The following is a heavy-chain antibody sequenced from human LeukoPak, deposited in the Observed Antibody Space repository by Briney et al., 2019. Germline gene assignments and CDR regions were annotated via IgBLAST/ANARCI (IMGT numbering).Heavy chain of an antibody. D-gene: IGHD4-17*01. CDR2: INHSGST. J-gene: IGHJ4*02. V-gene: IGHV4-34*01. CDR3: ARWATVTMDY. Sequence: PSETLSLTCAVYGGSFSGYYWSWIRQPPGKGLEWIGEINHSGSTNYNPSLKSRVTISVDTSKNQFSLKLSSVTAADTAVYYCARWATVTMDYWGQGTLVTVSP. CDR1: GGSFSGYY.